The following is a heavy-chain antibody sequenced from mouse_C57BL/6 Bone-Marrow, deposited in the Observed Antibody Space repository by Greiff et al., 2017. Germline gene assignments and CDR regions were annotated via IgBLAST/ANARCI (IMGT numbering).Heavy chain of an antibody. CDR2: IFPRSGNT. CDR1: GYTFTSYG. V-gene: IGHV1-81*01. Sequence: QVQLKESGAELARPGASVKLSCKASGYTFTSYGISWVKQRTGQGLEWIGEIFPRSGNTSYNEKFKGKATLTADKSSSTAYMELRSLTSEDSAFYFSANALYYFDYWGQGTTLTVSS. J-gene: IGHJ2*01. CDR3: ANALYYFDY.